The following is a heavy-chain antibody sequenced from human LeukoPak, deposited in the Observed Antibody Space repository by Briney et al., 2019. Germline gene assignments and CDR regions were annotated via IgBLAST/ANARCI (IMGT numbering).Heavy chain of an antibody. CDR3: ARMVGAHSFDY. Sequence: ASVKVSSKASGGTFSSYAISWVRQAPGQGLEWMGRIIPIFGTANYAQKFQGRVTITTDESTSTAYMELSSLRSEDTAVYYCARMVGAHSFDYWGQGTLVTVSS. V-gene: IGHV1-69*05. CDR1: GGTFSSYA. J-gene: IGHJ4*02. CDR2: IIPIFGTA. D-gene: IGHD1-26*01.